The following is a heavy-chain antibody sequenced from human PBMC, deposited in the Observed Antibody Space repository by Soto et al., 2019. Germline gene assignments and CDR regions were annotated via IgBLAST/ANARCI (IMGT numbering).Heavy chain of an antibody. CDR1: GFTFSKYA. V-gene: IGHV3-23*01. J-gene: IGHJ5*02. CDR2: IRPRGGGT. Sequence: GGSLRLSCAASGFTFSKYAMSWVRQAPGKGLEWVSGIRPRGGGTYYADSVKGRFTISRDESKSTLLLQMNSLRAEDSAIYYSEKEQSNWGGGPWGPGTLVTVAS. CDR3: EKEQSNWGGGP. D-gene: IGHD7-27*01.